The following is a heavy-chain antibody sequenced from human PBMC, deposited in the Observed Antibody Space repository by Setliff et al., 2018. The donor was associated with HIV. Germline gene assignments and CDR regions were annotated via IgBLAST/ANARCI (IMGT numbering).Heavy chain of an antibody. J-gene: IGHJ4*02. Sequence: SETLSLTCAVSGDSVSGYYWSWIRQSAGRGLEWIGRVHSSATSNYNPSLKGRVAMSVDTAKNQFSLKLTSVSAADTAVYFCARDPPGYGDSKDYWGQGKLVTVSS. CDR3: ARDPPGYGDSKDY. CDR1: GDSVSGYY. CDR2: VHSSATS. D-gene: IGHD4-17*01. V-gene: IGHV4-4*07.